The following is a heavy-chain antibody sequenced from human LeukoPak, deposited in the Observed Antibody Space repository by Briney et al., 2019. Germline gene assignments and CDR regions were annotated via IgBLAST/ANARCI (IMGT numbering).Heavy chain of an antibody. CDR2: IFGGGGT. J-gene: IGHJ6*02. Sequence: GSLRLSCAASGFTVSTNYMSWVRQAPGKGLEWVSVIFGGGGTSYADSVEGRFTVSRDNSKSTLYLQMNSLRAEDTAVYYCASLRGMDVWGQGTTVTVSS. CDR3: ASLRGMDV. CDR1: GFTVSTNY. V-gene: IGHV3-66*01.